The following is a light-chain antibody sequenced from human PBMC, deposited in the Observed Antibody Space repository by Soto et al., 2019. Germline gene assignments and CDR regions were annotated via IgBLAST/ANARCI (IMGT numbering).Light chain of an antibody. Sequence: DIQLTQSPSFLSASVGDRVTITCRASRAVGTYSAWYQQESGKAPKLLIYAASTLQSGVPSRFSGSGSGTEFTLTIASLQPEDFATYYCQHLNGYPRTFGQGTKVEIK. CDR2: AAS. CDR1: RAVGTY. V-gene: IGKV1-9*01. CDR3: QHLNGYPRT. J-gene: IGKJ1*01.